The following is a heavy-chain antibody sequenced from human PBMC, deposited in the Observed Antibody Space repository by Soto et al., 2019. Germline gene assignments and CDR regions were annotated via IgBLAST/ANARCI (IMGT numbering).Heavy chain of an antibody. CDR1: GFSLSTSGVG. J-gene: IGHJ3*02. CDR3: AHTSLTTHLIVVVPAGDAFDI. Sequence: QITLKESGPTLVKPTQTLTLTCTFSGFSLSTSGVGVGWIRQPPGKALEWLALIYWNDDKRYSPSLKSRLTITKDTSKNQVVLTMTNMDPVDTATYYCAHTSLTTHLIVVVPAGDAFDIWGQGTMVTVSS. CDR2: IYWNDDK. V-gene: IGHV2-5*01. D-gene: IGHD2-2*01.